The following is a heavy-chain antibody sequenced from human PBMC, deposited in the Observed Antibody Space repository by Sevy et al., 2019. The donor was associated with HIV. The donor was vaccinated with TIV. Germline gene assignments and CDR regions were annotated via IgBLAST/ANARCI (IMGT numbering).Heavy chain of an antibody. J-gene: IGHJ4*02. CDR3: ARGRGDPRADGFDY. Sequence: GGSLRLSCAASGFTFNIYSMNWVRQAPGKGLEWVSSISGSSSYIFYADSVKGRFTISRDNAKNSLYLQMNSLRAEDTAVYYCARGRGDPRADGFDYWGQGTLVTVSS. D-gene: IGHD2-21*02. V-gene: IGHV3-21*01. CDR2: ISGSSSYI. CDR1: GFTFNIYS.